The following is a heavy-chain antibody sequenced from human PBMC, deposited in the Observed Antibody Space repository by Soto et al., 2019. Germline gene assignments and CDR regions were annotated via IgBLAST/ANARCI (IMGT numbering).Heavy chain of an antibody. CDR2: INPSGGST. CDR1: GYPFTSYY. Sequence: GSGKVCFKASGYPFTSYYMHWERQAPGQGLEWMGIINPSGGSTSYAQKFQGRVTMTRDTSTSTVYMELSSLRSEDTAVDYCARDSPTLGGSYSGDAFDIWGQGTMVTVSS. J-gene: IGHJ3*02. CDR3: ARDSPTLGGSYSGDAFDI. V-gene: IGHV1-46*01. D-gene: IGHD1-26*01.